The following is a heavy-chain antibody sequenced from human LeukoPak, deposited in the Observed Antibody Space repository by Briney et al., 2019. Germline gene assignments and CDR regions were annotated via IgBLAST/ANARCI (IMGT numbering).Heavy chain of an antibody. D-gene: IGHD3-3*01. CDR3: ARVGRITIFGVVSDYYYYYMDV. V-gene: IGHV1-2*02. Sequence: RASVKVSCKASGYTFTGYYMHWVRQAPGQGLEWMGWINPNSGGTNYAQKFQGRVTMTRDTSISTAYMELSRLRSDDTAVYYCARVGRITIFGVVSDYYYYYMDVWGKGTTVTVSS. CDR2: INPNSGGT. CDR1: GYTFTGYY. J-gene: IGHJ6*03.